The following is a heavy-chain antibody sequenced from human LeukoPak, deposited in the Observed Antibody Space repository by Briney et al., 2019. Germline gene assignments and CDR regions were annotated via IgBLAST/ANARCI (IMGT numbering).Heavy chain of an antibody. CDR1: GFTFSSYW. CDR3: AREGYYDSSALGY. J-gene: IGHJ4*02. Sequence: GGSLRLSCAASGFTFSSYWMSWVRQAPGKGLEWVANIKQDGSEKYYVDSVKGRFTISRDNAKNSLYLQMNSLRAEDTAVYYCAREGYYDSSALGYWGQGTLVTVSS. V-gene: IGHV3-7*01. D-gene: IGHD3-22*01. CDR2: IKQDGSEK.